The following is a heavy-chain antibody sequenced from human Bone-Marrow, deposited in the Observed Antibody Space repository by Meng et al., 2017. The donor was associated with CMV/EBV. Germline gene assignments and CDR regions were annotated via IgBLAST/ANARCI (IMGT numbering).Heavy chain of an antibody. CDR2: ISSSGSTI. V-gene: IGHV3-11*04. CDR1: GFTFSDYY. D-gene: IGHD6-13*01. J-gene: IGHJ4*02. Sequence: GGSLRLSCAASGFTFSDYYMSWIRQAPGKGLEWVSYISSSGSTIYYADSVKGRFTISRDNAKNSLYLQMNSLRAGDTAVYYCARGESSSWPYYFDYWGQGTLVTVSS. CDR3: ARGESSSWPYYFDY.